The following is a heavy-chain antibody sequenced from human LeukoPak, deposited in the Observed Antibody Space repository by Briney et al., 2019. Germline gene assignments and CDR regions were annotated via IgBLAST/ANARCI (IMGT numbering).Heavy chain of an antibody. V-gene: IGHV4-59*12. D-gene: IGHD3-22*01. Sequence: IPSETLSLTCTVSGGSISSYYWSWIRQPPGKGLEWIGYIYYTGSTDYNPSLKSRVTISVDTSKNQFSLKLSSVTAADTAVYYCARAGRPYYYDSSGYSTLFDYWGQGTLVTVSS. CDR2: IYYTGST. J-gene: IGHJ4*02. CDR1: GGSISSYY. CDR3: ARAGRPYYYDSSGYSTLFDY.